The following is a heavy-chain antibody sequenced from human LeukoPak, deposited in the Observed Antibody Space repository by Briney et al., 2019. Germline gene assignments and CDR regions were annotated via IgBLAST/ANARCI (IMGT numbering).Heavy chain of an antibody. V-gene: IGHV1-2*02. CDR1: GYTFTGYY. Sequence: ASVKVSCKASGYTFTGYYMHWVRQAPGQGLEWMGWINPNSGGTNYAQKFQGRVTMTRDTSISTAYMELSRLRSDDTAVYYCARDPGEHIAVAVYYFDYWGQGTLVTVSS. D-gene: IGHD6-19*01. J-gene: IGHJ4*02. CDR2: INPNSGGT. CDR3: ARDPGEHIAVAVYYFDY.